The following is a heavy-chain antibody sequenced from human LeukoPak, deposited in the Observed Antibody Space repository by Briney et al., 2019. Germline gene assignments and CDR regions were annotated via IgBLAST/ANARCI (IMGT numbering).Heavy chain of an antibody. D-gene: IGHD2-2*01. Sequence: PSETLSLTCAVYGGSFSGYYWSWIRQPPGKGLEWIGYIYYSGGTYYNPSLKSRVTISVDTSKNQFSLKLSSVTAADTAVYYCARTRDANAYYYYYGMDVWGQGTTVTVSS. CDR2: IYYSGGT. CDR3: ARTRDANAYYYYYGMDV. J-gene: IGHJ6*02. CDR1: GGSFSGYY. V-gene: IGHV4-30-4*08.